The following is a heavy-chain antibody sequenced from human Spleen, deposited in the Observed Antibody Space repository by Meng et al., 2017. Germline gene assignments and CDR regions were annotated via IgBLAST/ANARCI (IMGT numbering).Heavy chain of an antibody. CDR1: GGSFSGYY. V-gene: IGHV4-34*01. Sequence: HVQLQQWGAGLLKPSETLSLTCAVYGGSFSGYYWSWIRQPPGKGLEWIGEIYHSGSTNYNPSLKSRVTISVDRSENQFSLKLSSVTTADTAVYYCVGAGYYCLDLWGQGTLVTVFS. J-gene: IGHJ5*02. CDR3: VGAGYYCLDL. CDR2: IYHSGST. D-gene: IGHD3-16*01.